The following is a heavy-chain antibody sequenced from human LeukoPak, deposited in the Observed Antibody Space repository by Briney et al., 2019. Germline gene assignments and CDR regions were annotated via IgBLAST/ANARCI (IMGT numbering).Heavy chain of an antibody. D-gene: IGHD2-15*01. Sequence: GGSLRLSCAASGYTFSSYSMNWVRQAPGKGLEWVSSISSSSSYIYYADSVKGRFTISRDNAKNSLYLQMNSLRAEDTAVYYCARDGYCSGGSCYSDAFDIWGQGTMVTVSS. CDR2: ISSSSSYI. J-gene: IGHJ3*02. CDR1: GYTFSSYS. V-gene: IGHV3-21*01. CDR3: ARDGYCSGGSCYSDAFDI.